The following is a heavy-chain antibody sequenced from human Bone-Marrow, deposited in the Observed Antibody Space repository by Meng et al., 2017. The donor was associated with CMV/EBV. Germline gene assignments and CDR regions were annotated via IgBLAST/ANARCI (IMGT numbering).Heavy chain of an antibody. CDR1: GGSFSGYY. Sequence: SETLSLTCAVYGGSFSGYYWSWIRQPPGKGLEWIGEINHSGSTNYNPSLKSRVTISVDTSKNQFSLKLSSVTAADTAVYYCARGRGVDFWRGYSPRLSYYYYGMDVWGQGTTVTGSS. J-gene: IGHJ6*01. D-gene: IGHD3-3*01. V-gene: IGHV4-34*01. CDR2: INHSGST. CDR3: ARGRGVDFWRGYSPRLSYYYYGMDV.